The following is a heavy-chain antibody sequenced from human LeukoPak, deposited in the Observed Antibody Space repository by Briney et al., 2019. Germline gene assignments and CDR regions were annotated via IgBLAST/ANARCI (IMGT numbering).Heavy chain of an antibody. Sequence: GGSLRLSCAASGFTFSSYSMNWVRQAPGKGLEWVSSISSSSYIYYADSVKGRFTISRDNAKNSLYLQMNSLRAEDTAVYYCARQYYDILTGYYEYYFDYWGRGTLVTVSS. CDR1: GFTFSSYS. J-gene: IGHJ4*02. CDR2: ISSSSYI. CDR3: ARQYYDILTGYYEYYFDY. D-gene: IGHD3-9*01. V-gene: IGHV3-21*01.